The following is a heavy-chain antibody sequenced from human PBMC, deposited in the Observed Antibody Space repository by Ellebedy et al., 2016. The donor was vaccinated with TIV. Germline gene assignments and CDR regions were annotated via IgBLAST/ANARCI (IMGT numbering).Heavy chain of an antibody. CDR3: ARLSRGYYFDY. J-gene: IGHJ4*02. CDR1: GFTFSDYY. CDR2: LYKDGKS. Sequence: GGSLRLSCAASGFTFSDYYMSWIRQAPGKGLEWVSVLYKDGKSNYTDSVNSRFTVSRDNSKNTLYLQMDSLRAEDTAVYYCARLSRGYYFDYWGQGTLVTVSS. V-gene: IGHV3-66*04.